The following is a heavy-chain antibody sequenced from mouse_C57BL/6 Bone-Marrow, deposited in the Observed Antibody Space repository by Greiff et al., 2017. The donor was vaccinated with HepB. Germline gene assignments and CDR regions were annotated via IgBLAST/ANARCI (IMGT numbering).Heavy chain of an antibody. D-gene: IGHD1-1*01. CDR1: GFTFSSYA. V-gene: IGHV5-4*03. J-gene: IGHJ4*01. CDR2: ISDGGSYT. CDR3: ARGGFTTLYYYAMDY. Sequence: EVKLVESGGGLVKPGGSLKLSCAASGFTFSSYAMSWVRQTPEKRLEWVATISDGGSYTYYPDNVKGRFTISRDNAKNNLYLQMSHLKSEDTAMYYCARGGFTTLYYYAMDYWGQGTSVTVSS.